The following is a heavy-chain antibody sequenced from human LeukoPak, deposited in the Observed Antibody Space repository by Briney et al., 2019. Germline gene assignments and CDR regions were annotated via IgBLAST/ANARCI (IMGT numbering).Heavy chain of an antibody. V-gene: IGHV4-34*01. CDR3: ARDRYYYDSSGYYYIDY. J-gene: IGHJ4*02. D-gene: IGHD3-22*01. CDR2: INHSGST. CDR1: GGSFSGYY. Sequence: SETLSLTCAVYGGSFSGYYWSWIRQPPGKGLEWIGEINHSGSTNYNPSLKSRVTMSGDTSKNQFSLKLSSVTAADTAVYYCARDRYYYDSSGYYYIDYWGQGTLVTVSS.